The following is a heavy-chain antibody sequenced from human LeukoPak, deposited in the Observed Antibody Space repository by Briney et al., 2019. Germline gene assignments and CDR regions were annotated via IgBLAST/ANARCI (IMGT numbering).Heavy chain of an antibody. V-gene: IGHV3-21*06. CDR1: RFTFSSYG. D-gene: IGHD2-21*01. CDR2: ISTSSIYI. J-gene: IGHJ5*02. CDR3: ARDGGGSILNWFDP. Sequence: GGSLRLSCAASRFTFSSYGMHWVRQAPGKGLEWVSSISTSSIYIYYSDSVKGRFTISRDNARNSLYLQMNSLRAEDTAVYYCARDGGGSILNWFDPWGQGTLVTVSS.